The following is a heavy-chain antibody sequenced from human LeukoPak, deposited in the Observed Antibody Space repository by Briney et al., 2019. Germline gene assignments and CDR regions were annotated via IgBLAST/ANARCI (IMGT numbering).Heavy chain of an antibody. CDR3: ARSRGRPVAGTPSDY. D-gene: IGHD6-19*01. CDR1: GYTFTGYY. Sequence: SVKVSCKASGYTFTGYYMHWVRQAPGQGLEWMGGIIPIFGTANYAQKFQGRVTITADESTSTAYMELSSLRSEDTAVYYCARSRGRPVAGTPSDYWGQGTLVTVSS. J-gene: IGHJ4*02. CDR2: IIPIFGTA. V-gene: IGHV1-69*13.